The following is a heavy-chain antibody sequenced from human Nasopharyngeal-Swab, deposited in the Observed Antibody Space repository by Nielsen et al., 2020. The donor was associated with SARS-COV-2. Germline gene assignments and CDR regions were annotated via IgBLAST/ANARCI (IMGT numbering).Heavy chain of an antibody. CDR3: ARGRVGAKGY. D-gene: IGHD1-26*01. J-gene: IGHJ4*02. Sequence: GSLRLSCAVYGGSFSGYYWSWIRQPPGKGLEWIGEINHGGSTNYNPSLKSRVTISVDTSKNQFSLKLSSVTAADTAVYYCARGRVGAKGYWGQGTLVTVSS. V-gene: IGHV4-34*01. CDR1: GGSFSGYY. CDR2: INHGGST.